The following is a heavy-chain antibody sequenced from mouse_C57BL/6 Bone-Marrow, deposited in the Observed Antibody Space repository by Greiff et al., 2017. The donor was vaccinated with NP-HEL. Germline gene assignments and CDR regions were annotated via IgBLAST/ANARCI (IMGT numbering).Heavy chain of an antibody. CDR1: GYTFTSYW. Sequence: VQLQQSGTVLARPGASVKMSCKTSGYTFTSYWMHWVKQRPGQGLEWIGAIYPGNSDTSYNQKFKGKAKLTAVTSDSTAYMELSSLTNEDSAVYYCINDGYRFAYWGQGTLVTVSA. CDR3: INDGYRFAY. CDR2: IYPGNSDT. V-gene: IGHV1-5*01. J-gene: IGHJ3*01. D-gene: IGHD2-3*01.